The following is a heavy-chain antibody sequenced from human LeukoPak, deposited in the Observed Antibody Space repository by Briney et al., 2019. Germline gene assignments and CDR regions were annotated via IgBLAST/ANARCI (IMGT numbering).Heavy chain of an antibody. CDR2: VQPDGSAK. V-gene: IGHV3-7*01. CDR1: GFTFRSNW. J-gene: IGHJ1*01. D-gene: IGHD6-19*01. CDR3: ARDFFGWSSLGH. Sequence: GSLRLSCAASGFTFRSNWMNWVRQAPGKGLEWVAHVQPDGSAKIYADSVKGRFTISRDNAKDSVYLQMNGLRVEDTAVYYCARDFFGWSSLGHWGQGTLVTVSS.